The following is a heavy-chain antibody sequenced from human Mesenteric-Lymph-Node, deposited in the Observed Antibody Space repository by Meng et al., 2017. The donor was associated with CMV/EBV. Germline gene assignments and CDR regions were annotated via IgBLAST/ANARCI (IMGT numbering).Heavy chain of an antibody. Sequence: GESLKISCKGSGYSFTSYWIGWVRQMPGKGLEWMGIIYPGDSDTRYSPSFQGQVTISAVKSISTAYLQWSSLKASDTAMYYCARYHDFWSGYSRGGGMDVWGQGTTVTVSS. V-gene: IGHV5-51*01. CDR3: ARYHDFWSGYSRGGGMDV. CDR2: IYPGDSDT. J-gene: IGHJ6*02. D-gene: IGHD3/OR15-3a*01. CDR1: GYSFTSYW.